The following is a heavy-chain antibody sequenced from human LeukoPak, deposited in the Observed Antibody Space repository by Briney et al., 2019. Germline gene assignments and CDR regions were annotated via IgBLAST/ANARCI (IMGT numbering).Heavy chain of an antibody. V-gene: IGHV4-4*07. J-gene: IGHJ5*02. CDR3: ARDPTRPGTVTNWFDP. CDR2: IYTSGST. CDR1: GGSISSYY. D-gene: IGHD4-17*01. Sequence: SETLSLTCTVSGGSISSYYWSWIRQPAGKGLEWIGRIYTSGSTNYNPSLKRRVTISVDTSKNQFSLELSSVTAAEPAVYYCARDPTRPGTVTNWFDPWGEGSLVTVSS.